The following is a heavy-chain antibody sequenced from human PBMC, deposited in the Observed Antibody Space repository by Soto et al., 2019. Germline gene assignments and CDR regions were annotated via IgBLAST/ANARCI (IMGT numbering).Heavy chain of an antibody. J-gene: IGHJ4*02. CDR2: VYNSGST. CDR3: AGDFGSGSYRFDY. Sequence: SETLSLTCTVSGDSMNPYSWSWIRQPPGKGLEWIGYVYNSGSTTYNYSFKNRVTVSIDTSENQFSLKVSSVTAADTAVYYCAGDFGSGSYRFDYWGQGALVTVSS. V-gene: IGHV4-59*01. CDR1: GDSMNPYS. D-gene: IGHD3-10*01.